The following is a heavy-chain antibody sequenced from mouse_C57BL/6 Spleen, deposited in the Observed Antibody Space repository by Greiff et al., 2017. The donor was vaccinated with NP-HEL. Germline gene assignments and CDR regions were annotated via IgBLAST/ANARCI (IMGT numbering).Heavy chain of an antibody. D-gene: IGHD4-1*01. CDR3: ARWERGD. CDR2: IYPRSGNT. CDR1: GYTFTSYG. Sequence: VKVVESGAELARPGASVKLSCKASGYTFTSYGISWVKQRTGQGLEWIGEIYPRSGNTYYNEKFKGKATLTADKSSSTAYMELRSLTSEDSAVYFCARWERGDWGQGTTLTVSS. V-gene: IGHV1-81*01. J-gene: IGHJ2*01.